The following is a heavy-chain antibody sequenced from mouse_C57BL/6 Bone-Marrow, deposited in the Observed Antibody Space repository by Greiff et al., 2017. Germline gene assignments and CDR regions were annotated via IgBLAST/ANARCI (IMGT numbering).Heavy chain of an antibody. CDR1: GYTFTDYY. CDR2: IYPGSGNT. Sequence: QVHVKQSGAELVRPGASVKLSCKASGYTFTDYYINWVKQRPGQGLEWIARIYPGSGNTYYNEKFKGKATLTAEKSSSTAYMQLSSLTSEDSAVYFCARAKLLRYWYFYVWGTGATVTVSS. CDR3: ARAKLLRYWYFYV. J-gene: IGHJ1*03. V-gene: IGHV1-76*01. D-gene: IGHD1-1*01.